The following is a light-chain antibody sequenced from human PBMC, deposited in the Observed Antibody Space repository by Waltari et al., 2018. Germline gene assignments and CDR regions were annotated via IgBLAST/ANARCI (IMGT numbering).Light chain of an antibody. J-gene: IGKJ1*01. CDR3: QQYNNWPRT. CDR1: QSVSSN. V-gene: IGKV3-15*01. Sequence: EIVMTQSPATLSVSPGDRATLPCRASQSVSSNLAWYQKKPGRAPRLLIYGASTRATGIPARFSGSGSGTEFTLTISSLQSEDFAVYYCQQYNNWPRTFGQGTKVEIK. CDR2: GAS.